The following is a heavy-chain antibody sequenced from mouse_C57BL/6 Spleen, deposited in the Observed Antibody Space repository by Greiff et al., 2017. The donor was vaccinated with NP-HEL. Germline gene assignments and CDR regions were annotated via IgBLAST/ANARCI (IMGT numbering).Heavy chain of an antibody. CDR2: IDPSDSYT. CDR1: GYTFTSYW. D-gene: IGHD1-1*01. V-gene: IGHV1-50*01. J-gene: IGHJ2*01. Sequence: QVQLQQPGAELVKPGASVKLSCKASGYTFTSYWMQWVKQRPGQGLEWIGEIDPSDSYTNYNQKFKGKATLTVDTSSSTAYMQLSSLTSEDSAVYSCAMTTVVAFDYWGKGTTLTVSS. CDR3: AMTTVVAFDY.